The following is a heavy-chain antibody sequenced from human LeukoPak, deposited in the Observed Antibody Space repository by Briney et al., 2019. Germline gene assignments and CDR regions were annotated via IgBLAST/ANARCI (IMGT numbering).Heavy chain of an antibody. CDR1: GYTFTGYY. J-gene: IGHJ4*02. CDR2: INPNSGGT. CDR3: ARASGGSSWYRG. Sequence: ASVKVSCKASGYTFTGYYMHWVRQAPGQRLEWMGWINPNSGGTNYAQKFQGRVTMTRDTSISTAYMELSRLRSDDTAVYYCARASGGSSWYRGWGQGTLVTVSS. V-gene: IGHV1-2*02. D-gene: IGHD6-13*01.